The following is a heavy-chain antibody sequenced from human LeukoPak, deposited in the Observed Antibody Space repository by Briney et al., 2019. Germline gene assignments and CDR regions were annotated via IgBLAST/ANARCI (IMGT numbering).Heavy chain of an antibody. CDR1: GFTFSNYW. Sequence: PGGSLRLSCAASGFTFSNYWMSWVRQAPGKGLEWVANIKQDGSEKYYVDSVKGRFTISRDNAKNSLYLQMNSLRADDTAVYYCARKAYGLDVWGKGTTVTVSS. J-gene: IGHJ6*04. CDR3: ARKAYGLDV. V-gene: IGHV3-7*03. CDR2: IKQDGSEK.